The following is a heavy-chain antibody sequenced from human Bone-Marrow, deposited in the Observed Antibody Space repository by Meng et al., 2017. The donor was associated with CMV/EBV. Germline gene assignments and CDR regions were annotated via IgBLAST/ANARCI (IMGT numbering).Heavy chain of an antibody. CDR2: INHSGST. D-gene: IGHD3-22*01. CDR3: ARGVDYYDSSGYYY. J-gene: IGHJ4*02. V-gene: IGHV4-34*01. CDR1: GGSFSGYY. Sequence: QVHLQQGGAGLLQPSETLSLTLAVDGGSFSGYYWSWIRQPPGKGLEWIGEINHSGSTNYNPSLKSRVTISVDTSKNQFSLKLSPVTAADTAVYYCARGVDYYDSSGYYYWGQGTLVTVSS.